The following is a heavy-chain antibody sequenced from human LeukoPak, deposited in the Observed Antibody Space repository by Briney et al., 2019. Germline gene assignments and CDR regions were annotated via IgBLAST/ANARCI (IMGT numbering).Heavy chain of an antibody. J-gene: IGHJ3*02. CDR1: GGSISSYY. D-gene: IGHD3-9*01. Sequence: SETLSLTCTVSGGSISSYYWSWIRQPPGKGLEWIGYIYYSGSTNYNPSLKSRVTISVDTSTNQSSLKLSSVTAADTAVYYCARQNYDILTGYYTDAFDIWGQGTMVTVSS. CDR2: IYYSGST. V-gene: IGHV4-59*01. CDR3: ARQNYDILTGYYTDAFDI.